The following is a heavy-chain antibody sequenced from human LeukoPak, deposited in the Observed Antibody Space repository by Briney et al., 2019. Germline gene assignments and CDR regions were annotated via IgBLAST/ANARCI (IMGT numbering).Heavy chain of an antibody. D-gene: IGHD5-18*01. Sequence: GASVKVSCKASGYTFTSYGISWVRQAPGQGLEWMGWVSAYNGNTNYAQKLQGRVTMTTDTSTSKAYVELRSLRSDDTAVYYCARVDTAMVMSLDYWGQGTLVTVSS. CDR1: GYTFTSYG. CDR3: ARVDTAMVMSLDY. V-gene: IGHV1-18*01. J-gene: IGHJ4*02. CDR2: VSAYNGNT.